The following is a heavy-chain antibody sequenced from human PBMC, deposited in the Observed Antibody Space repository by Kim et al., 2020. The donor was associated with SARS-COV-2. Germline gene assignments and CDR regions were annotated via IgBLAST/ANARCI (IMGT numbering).Heavy chain of an antibody. V-gene: IGHV4-59*01. CDR3: ARIGYYGSGSPHDTYYYYYYGMDV. D-gene: IGHD3-10*01. Sequence: SETLSLTCTVSGGSISSYYWSWIRQPPGKGLEWIGYIYYSGSTNYNPSLKSRVTISVDTSKNQFSLKLSSVTAADTAVYYCARIGYYGSGSPHDTYYYYYYGMDVWGQGTTVTVSS. CDR1: GGSISSYY. CDR2: IYYSGST. J-gene: IGHJ6*02.